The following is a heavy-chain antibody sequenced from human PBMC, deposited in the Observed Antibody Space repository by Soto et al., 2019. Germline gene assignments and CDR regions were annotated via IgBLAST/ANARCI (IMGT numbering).Heavy chain of an antibody. CDR3: LQEPISPPPTTPVPYGMDV. Sequence: EVQLLESGGGLVQPGGSLRLSCAASGFTFSSYAMSWVRQAPGTGLEWVSDIRGRAVSTYYADSVKGRFTISRENSKSTLYQEMNTMRADDTAVYYCLQEPISPPPTTPVPYGMDVWGQWTTVTVSS. CDR1: GFTFSSYA. J-gene: IGHJ6*01. D-gene: IGHD2-2*01. CDR2: IRGRAVST. V-gene: IGHV3-23*01.